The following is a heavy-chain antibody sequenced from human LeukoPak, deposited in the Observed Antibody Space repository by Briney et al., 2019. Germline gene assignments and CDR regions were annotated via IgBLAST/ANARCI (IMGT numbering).Heavy chain of an antibody. V-gene: IGHV4-31*03. CDR3: ARFEILLGAVAGSSDY. CDR2: IYYSGST. CDR1: GGSISSGGYY. Sequence: SETLSLTCTVSGGSISSGGYYWSWIRQHPGKGLEWIGYIYYSGSTYYNPSLKSRVTISVDTPKNQFSLKLSSVTAADTAVYYCARFEILLGAVAGSSDYWGQGTLVTVSS. J-gene: IGHJ4*02. D-gene: IGHD6-19*01.